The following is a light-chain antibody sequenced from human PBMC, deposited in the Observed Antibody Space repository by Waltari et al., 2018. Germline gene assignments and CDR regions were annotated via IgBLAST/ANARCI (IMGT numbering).Light chain of an antibody. CDR1: RPNLGSHY. Sequence: SVLTQPPSASGAPGQRVTISCSGSRPNLGSHYVFWYQQLPGTAPKLLIYPDEQRAAGVPDRVSASKSGTSASLAISGLRSEDEADYYCAAWDDSPSGHVVFGGGTKLTVL. V-gene: IGLV1-47*02. CDR3: AAWDDSPSGHVV. J-gene: IGLJ2*01. CDR2: PDE.